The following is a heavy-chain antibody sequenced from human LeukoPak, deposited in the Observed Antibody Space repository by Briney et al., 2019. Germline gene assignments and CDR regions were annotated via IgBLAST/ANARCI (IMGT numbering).Heavy chain of an antibody. CDR2: IYYSEST. Sequence: SETLSLTCPVSGGSHIRYYWSWIRPPPGKELDWIGDIYYSESTNHNPSIKSRVTISVDTYKNQFSLKLSSVTAADTAVYYCARHDSQLSYPGYLDYGGRGTLVSVSS. CDR1: GGSHIRYY. CDR3: ARHDSQLSYPGYLDY. V-gene: IGHV4-59*08. J-gene: IGHJ4*02. D-gene: IGHD5-18*01.